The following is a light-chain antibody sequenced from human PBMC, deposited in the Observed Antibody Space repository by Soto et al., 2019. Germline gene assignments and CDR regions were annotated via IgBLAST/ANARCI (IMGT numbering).Light chain of an antibody. CDR1: SSDLGGYTY. J-gene: IGLJ1*01. CDR3: SSYTTSNTRQIV. CDR2: DVS. Sequence: HSDRTRAASGYGAPGAGIRITCNGTSSDLGGYTYVSWYQHHPGKAPKLMIYDVSNRPSGVSNRFSGSKSGNTASLTISGLQPEDEADYYCSSYTTSNTRQIVFGTGTKVTVL. V-gene: IGLV2-14*03.